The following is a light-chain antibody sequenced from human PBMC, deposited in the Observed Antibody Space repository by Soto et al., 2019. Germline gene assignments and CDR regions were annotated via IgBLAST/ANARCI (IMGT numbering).Light chain of an antibody. V-gene: IGKV1-5*03. Sequence: DIQMTQSPSFLSASVGDRVTISCLASQSVSIWLAWYQQKPGRAPKLLIYKSSILESGVPSRFSGSGSGTEFTLTISSLQPDDFATYYCQQFNTSPWTFGQGTKVDIK. CDR2: KSS. CDR1: QSVSIW. J-gene: IGKJ1*01. CDR3: QQFNTSPWT.